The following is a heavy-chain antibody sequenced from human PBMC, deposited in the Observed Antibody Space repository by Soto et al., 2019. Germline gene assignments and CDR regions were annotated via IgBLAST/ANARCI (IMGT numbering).Heavy chain of an antibody. V-gene: IGHV3-30-3*01. D-gene: IGHD3-9*01. Sequence: GGSLRLSCAASGFIFSTYAMHWVRQPPGKGLEWVAVISYDGNTKDYADSVKGRFSISRDNSKNTVYLQMSSLRTEDTAVYYCARPGSGYDVLTGRYFYYYHTVDDRRQRPTVPAS. J-gene: IGHJ6*02. CDR3: ARPGSGYDVLTGRYFYYYHTVDD. CDR1: GFIFSTYA. CDR2: ISYDGNTK.